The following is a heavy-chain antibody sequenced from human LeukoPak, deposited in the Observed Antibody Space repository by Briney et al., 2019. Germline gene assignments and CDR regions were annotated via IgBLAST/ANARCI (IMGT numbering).Heavy chain of an antibody. Sequence: SETLSLTCTVSGGSISSSSYYWGWIRQPPGKGLEWIGSIYYSGSTYYNPSLKSRVTISVDTSKNQFSLKLSSVTAADTAVYYCARQVAGATTGLFDYWGQGTLVTVSS. V-gene: IGHV4-39*01. J-gene: IGHJ4*02. CDR2: IYYSGST. CDR3: ARQVAGATTGLFDY. CDR1: GGSISSSSYY. D-gene: IGHD1-26*01.